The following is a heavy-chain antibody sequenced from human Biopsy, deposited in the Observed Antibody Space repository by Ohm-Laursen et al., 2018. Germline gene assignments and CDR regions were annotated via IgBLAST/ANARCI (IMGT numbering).Heavy chain of an antibody. V-gene: IGHV1-8*01. CDR2: MNPDSGRS. J-gene: IGHJ6*01. CDR1: GGTFIGFD. CDR3: ALGGVLGSQMVYAKSDMDV. D-gene: IGHD2-8*01. Sequence: ASVKVSCNATGGTFIGFDINWVRQVPGQGLEWMGWMNPDSGRSNWAAKFQGRLSMTRITSVSTAFMELTSLRSEDTAVYYCALGGVLGSQMVYAKSDMDVWGQGTTVTVSS.